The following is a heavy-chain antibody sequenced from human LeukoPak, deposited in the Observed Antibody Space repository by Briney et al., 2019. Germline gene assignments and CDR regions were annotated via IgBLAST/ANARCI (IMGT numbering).Heavy chain of an antibody. CDR3: ARLGSSWSSDY. J-gene: IGHJ4*02. CDR1: GFTFTSYG. CDR2: IWYDGRKE. D-gene: IGHD6-13*01. Sequence: GGSLRLSCAASGFTFTSYGMHWVRQAPGKGLEWVALIWYDGRKEYYADSVKGRFTISRDDSRNTLYLQMNGLRAEDTAVYNCARLGSSWSSDYWGQGTLVTVSS. V-gene: IGHV3-33*01.